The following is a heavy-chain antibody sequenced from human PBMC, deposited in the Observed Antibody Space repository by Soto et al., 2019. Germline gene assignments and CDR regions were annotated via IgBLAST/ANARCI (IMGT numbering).Heavy chain of an antibody. V-gene: IGHV3-7*01. J-gene: IGHJ4*02. D-gene: IGHD3-3*01. CDR2: IKQDGSEK. Sequence: EVQLVESGGGLVQPGGSLRLSCAASGFTFSSYWMSWVRQAPGKGLEWVANIKQDGSEKYYVDSVKGRFTISRDNAKNSLYMHMNSLRAEDTAVYYCARRYYDFWSGYYDYWGQGTLVTVSS. CDR1: GFTFSSYW. CDR3: ARRYYDFWSGYYDY.